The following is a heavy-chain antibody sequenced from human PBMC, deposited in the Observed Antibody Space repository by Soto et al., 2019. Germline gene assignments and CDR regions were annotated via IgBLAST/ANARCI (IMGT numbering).Heavy chain of an antibody. CDR3: AREAARDFWSGPLEFDP. V-gene: IGHV4-38-2*02. J-gene: IGHJ5*02. CDR1: GYSISSGYY. D-gene: IGHD3-3*01. CDR2: IYHSGST. Sequence: SETLSLTCAVSGYSISSGYYWGWIRQPPGKGLEWIGSIYHSGSTYYNPSLKSRVTISVDTSKNQFSLKLSSVTAADTAVYYCAREAARDFWSGPLEFDPWGQGTLVTVSS.